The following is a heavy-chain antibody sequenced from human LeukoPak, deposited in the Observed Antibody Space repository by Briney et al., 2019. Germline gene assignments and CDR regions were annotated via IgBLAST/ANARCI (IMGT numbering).Heavy chain of an antibody. Sequence: PGGSLRLYCAASGFTFSSYGMLWVRQAPGQGLVGVAFLRCDGSNKYYADSVKGRFTISRDNSKNTLYLQMNSLRAEDTAVYYCARRPYGSGSYYDYWGQGTLVTVSS. CDR1: GFTFSSYG. CDR3: ARRPYGSGSYYDY. CDR2: LRCDGSNK. D-gene: IGHD3-10*01. J-gene: IGHJ4*02. V-gene: IGHV3-30*02.